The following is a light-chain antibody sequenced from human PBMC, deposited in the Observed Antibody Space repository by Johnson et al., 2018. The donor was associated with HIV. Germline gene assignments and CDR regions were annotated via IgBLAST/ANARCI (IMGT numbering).Light chain of an antibody. CDR2: DNT. CDR1: SSNIGKNY. Sequence: QSVLTQPPSVSAAPGQKVTISCSGSSSNIGKNYVSWYQQLPGTAPKLLIYDNTKRPSGIPDRFSGSKSDASATLAITGLQTGDEADYYCGTWDNSLTAYVFGTGTKVTVL. CDR3: GTWDNSLTAYV. J-gene: IGLJ1*01. V-gene: IGLV1-51*01.